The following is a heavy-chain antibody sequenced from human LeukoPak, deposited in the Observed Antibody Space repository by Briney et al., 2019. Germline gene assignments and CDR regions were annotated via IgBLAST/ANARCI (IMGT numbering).Heavy chain of an antibody. Sequence: GGSLRLSCAASGFTFSSDWMHWVRQAPGKGLVWVSRINSDGSSTSYADSVKGRFTISRDNAKNTLYLQMNSLRAEDTAVYYCARGGQLLYRGGIDYWGQGTLVTVSS. V-gene: IGHV3-74*01. CDR1: GFTFSSDW. D-gene: IGHD2-2*02. CDR2: INSDGSST. CDR3: ARGGQLLYRGGIDY. J-gene: IGHJ4*02.